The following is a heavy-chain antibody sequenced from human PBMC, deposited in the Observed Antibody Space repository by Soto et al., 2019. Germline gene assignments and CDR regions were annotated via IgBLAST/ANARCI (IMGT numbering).Heavy chain of an antibody. J-gene: IGHJ4*02. D-gene: IGHD4-17*01. CDR3: ARGYYGDYVQDY. CDR1: GFTFSTYS. Sequence: GGSLRLSCAASGFTFSTYSMNWVRQAPGKGLEWVSYISSSSSTIYYAGSVKGRFTISRDNAKTSLYLEMNSLRAEDTAVYYCARGYYGDYVQDYWGQGTLVTISS. V-gene: IGHV3-48*01. CDR2: ISSSSSTI.